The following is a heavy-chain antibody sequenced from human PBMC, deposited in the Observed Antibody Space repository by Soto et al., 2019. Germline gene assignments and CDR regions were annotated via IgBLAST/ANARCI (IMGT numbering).Heavy chain of an antibody. V-gene: IGHV1-3*01. CDR3: ARDAPLGYSSGWYGMDY. CDR2: INAGNGNK. J-gene: IGHJ4*02. CDR1: GYTFTSYA. D-gene: IGHD6-19*01. Sequence: QVQLVQSGAEVKKPGASVKVSCKASGYTFTSYAMHWVRQAPGQRLGWMGWINAGNGNKKYSQKPQGRVTITRDTSASTAYMELSSLRSEDTAVYYCARDAPLGYSSGWYGMDYWGQGTLVTVSS.